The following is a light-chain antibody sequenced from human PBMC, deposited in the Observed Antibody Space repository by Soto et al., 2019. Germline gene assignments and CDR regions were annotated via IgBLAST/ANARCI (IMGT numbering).Light chain of an antibody. J-gene: IGKJ1*01. Sequence: EIVMTQSPATLSVSPGERATLSCRASQSVSNNLAWYQQKPGQAPRLLIYGASTRATGIPARFSGSGSGTEFTLTISSLQSEDVAVYYCQQYNNWTPWTFGQGTKVEIK. CDR2: GAS. CDR1: QSVSNN. CDR3: QQYNNWTPWT. V-gene: IGKV3-15*01.